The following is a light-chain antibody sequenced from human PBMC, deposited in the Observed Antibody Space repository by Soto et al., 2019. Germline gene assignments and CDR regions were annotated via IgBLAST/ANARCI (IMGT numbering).Light chain of an antibody. CDR2: GAS. CDR3: QQYGSSPWT. V-gene: IGKV3-20*01. Sequence: EIVLTQSPGTLSLSPGERATLSCRASQSVIYNYLAWYQQKPGQAPRLLIYGASSRATGIPDRFSGSGTGTDFILSISRLEPEDFAVYYCQQYGSSPWTFSQGTKVDIK. J-gene: IGKJ1*01. CDR1: QSVIYNY.